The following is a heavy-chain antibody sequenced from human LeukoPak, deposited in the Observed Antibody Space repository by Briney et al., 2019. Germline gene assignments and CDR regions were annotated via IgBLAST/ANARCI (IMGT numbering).Heavy chain of an antibody. CDR1: GFTFSRYS. CDR3: ARDLSGVTGYTYGRGIDY. Sequence: PGGSLRLSCAASGFTFSRYSMNWVRQAPGKGLEWASSISISSNYIYYADSVKGRFTISRDNAKNSLYLQVNSLRAEDTAVYYCARDLSGVTGYTYGRGIDYWGQGTLVTVSS. V-gene: IGHV3-21*01. J-gene: IGHJ4*02. D-gene: IGHD5-18*01. CDR2: ISISSNYI.